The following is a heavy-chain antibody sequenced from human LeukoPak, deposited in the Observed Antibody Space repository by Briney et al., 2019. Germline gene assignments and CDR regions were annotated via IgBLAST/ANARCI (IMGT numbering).Heavy chain of an antibody. Sequence: SLRLSCALSGFTLSNYWLSWVRQAPGPGLEWVANIKQEGSEKNYADSVKGRLTISRHNAKNSLYLQMNSLIAEDRAVYYCARNKRGHYWGRGALVGVPT. CDR2: IKQEGSEK. CDR1: GFTLSNYW. D-gene: IGHD3-10*01. V-gene: IGHV3-7*04. CDR3: ARNKRGHY. J-gene: IGHJ4*02.